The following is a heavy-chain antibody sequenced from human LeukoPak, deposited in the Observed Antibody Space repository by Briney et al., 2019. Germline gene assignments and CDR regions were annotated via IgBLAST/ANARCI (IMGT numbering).Heavy chain of an antibody. CDR2: MNPNSGNI. J-gene: IGHJ4*02. CDR3: AQDKSTTWLPHDY. Sequence: ASVKVSCKASGYTFTSYDINWVRQATGQGLEWRGWMNPNSGNIGYAQKFQGRVTMTRNTSISTAYMELSSLRSEDTAVYYCAQDKSTTWLPHDYWGQGTLVTVSS. CDR1: GYTFTSYD. D-gene: IGHD5-12*01. V-gene: IGHV1-8*01.